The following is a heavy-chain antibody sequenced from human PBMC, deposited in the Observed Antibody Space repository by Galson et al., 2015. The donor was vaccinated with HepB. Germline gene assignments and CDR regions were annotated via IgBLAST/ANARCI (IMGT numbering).Heavy chain of an antibody. Sequence: QSGAEVKKPGESLKISCKGSGYSFTSYWIGWVRQMPGKGLEWMGIIYPGDSDTRYSPSFQGQVTISADKSISTAYLQWSSLKASDTAMYYCARLTQLLWFGALSYWDWFDPWGQGTLVTVSS. CDR1: GYSFTSYW. CDR2: IYPGDSDT. D-gene: IGHD3-10*01. J-gene: IGHJ5*02. V-gene: IGHV5-51*03. CDR3: ARLTQLLWFGALSYWDWFDP.